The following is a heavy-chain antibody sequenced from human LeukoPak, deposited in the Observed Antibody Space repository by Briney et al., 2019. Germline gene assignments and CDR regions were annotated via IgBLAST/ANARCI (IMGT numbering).Heavy chain of an antibody. CDR2: ISSGGSTI. CDR3: ARDYGGNYRAHIDY. J-gene: IGHJ4*02. Sequence: PGGSLRLSCAVSGFTFSSYEMNWVRQAPGKGLEWVSYISSGGSTIYYADSVKGRFTISGDNAKNSLYLQMNSLRAEDTAVYYCARDYGGNYRAHIDYWGQGTLVTVSS. CDR1: GFTFSSYE. V-gene: IGHV3-48*03. D-gene: IGHD4-23*01.